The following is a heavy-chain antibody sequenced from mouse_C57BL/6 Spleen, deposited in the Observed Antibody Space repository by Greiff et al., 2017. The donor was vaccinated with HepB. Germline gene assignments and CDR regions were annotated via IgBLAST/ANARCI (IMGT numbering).Heavy chain of an antibody. V-gene: IGHV1-50*01. J-gene: IGHJ2*01. CDR2: IDPSDSYT. CDR3: ARWKDSNYPDY. Sequence: QVQLQQPGAELVKPGASVKLSCKASGYTFTSYWMQWVKQRPGQGLEWIGEIDPSDSYTNYNQKFKGKATLTVDTSSSTAYMQLSSLTSEDSAVYYCARWKDSNYPDYWGQGTTLTVSS. CDR1: GYTFTSYW. D-gene: IGHD2-5*01.